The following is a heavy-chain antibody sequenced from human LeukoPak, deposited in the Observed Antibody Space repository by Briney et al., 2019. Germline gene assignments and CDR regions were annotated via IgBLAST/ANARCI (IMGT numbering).Heavy chain of an antibody. CDR3: ARDTSSYFDY. V-gene: IGHV3-74*01. CDR2: IKSDGGTT. J-gene: IGHJ4*02. Sequence: PGGSLGLSCAASGFAFSSNWMHWVRQAPGKGLVWVAGIKSDGGTTNYADSVKGRFTISRDNAKNTLFLQMDSLRAEDTAVYFCARDTSSYFDYWGQGTLVTVSS. CDR1: GFAFSSNW. D-gene: IGHD3-22*01.